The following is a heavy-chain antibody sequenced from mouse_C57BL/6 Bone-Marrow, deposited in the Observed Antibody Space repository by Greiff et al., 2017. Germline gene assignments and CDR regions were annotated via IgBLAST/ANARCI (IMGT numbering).Heavy chain of an antibody. D-gene: IGHD2-3*01. CDR1: GFTFTDYY. V-gene: IGHV1-36*01. Sequence: VQLQQSGPVLVKPGPSVKISCKASGFTFTDYYMHWVKQSHGKSLEWIGLVYPYNGGTSYNQKFKGKATLTVDTSSSTAYLELNSLTSEDSAIYDCAHSYPSYDGYILYAMDYWGQGTSVTVSS. J-gene: IGHJ4*01. CDR3: AHSYPSYDGYILYAMDY. CDR2: VYPYNGGT.